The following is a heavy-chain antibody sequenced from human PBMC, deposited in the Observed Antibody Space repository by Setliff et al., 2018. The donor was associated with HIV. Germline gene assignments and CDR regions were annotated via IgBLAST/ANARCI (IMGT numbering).Heavy chain of an antibody. CDR2: IYYSGST. CDR1: GGSISSSSYY. D-gene: IGHD3-22*01. Sequence: LSLTCTVSGGSISSSSYYWGWIRQPPGKGLEWIGSIYYSGSTYYNPSLKSRVTISVDTSKNQFSLKLSSVTAADTAVYYCARRTYDSSGYWYFDLWGRGTLVTVSS. V-gene: IGHV4-39*01. CDR3: ARRTYDSSGYWYFDL. J-gene: IGHJ2*01.